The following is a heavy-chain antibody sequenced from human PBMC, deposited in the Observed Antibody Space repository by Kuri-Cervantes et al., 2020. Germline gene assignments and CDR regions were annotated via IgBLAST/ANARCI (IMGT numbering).Heavy chain of an antibody. CDR1: GFTFSSYG. J-gene: IGHJ4*02. V-gene: IGHV3-33*06. Sequence: GGSLRLSCAASGFTFSSYGMHWVRQAPGKGLEWVAVIWPDGGEKHYGDSVKGRFTISRDNSKNTLYLQMNTLRAEDTAVYYCGKGRISSPYSVLAFWGQGTLVTVSS. D-gene: IGHD3-22*01. CDR3: GKGRISSPYSVLAF. CDR2: IWPDGGEK.